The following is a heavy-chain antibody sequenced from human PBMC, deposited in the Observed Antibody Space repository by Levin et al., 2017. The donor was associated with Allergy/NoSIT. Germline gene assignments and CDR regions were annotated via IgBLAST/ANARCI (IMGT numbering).Heavy chain of an antibody. CDR1: GFTFSNYW. D-gene: IGHD2-8*02. Sequence: GESLKISCAASGFTFSNYWMNWVRQAPGKGLEWVASINQGGSARYYLDSVKGRFTVSRDDAENSLFLQMNSLGAEDTAIYYCARVISTDEAYWGQGTLVTVSS. CDR3: ARVISTDEAY. V-gene: IGHV3-7*01. CDR2: INQGGSAR. J-gene: IGHJ4*02.